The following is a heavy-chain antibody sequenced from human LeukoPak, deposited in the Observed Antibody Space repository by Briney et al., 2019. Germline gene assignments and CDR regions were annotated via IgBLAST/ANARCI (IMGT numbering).Heavy chain of an antibody. CDR3: ASSSSGPGNYYFYY. D-gene: IGHD6-19*01. CDR2: ISAYNGNT. V-gene: IGHV1-18*01. CDR1: GYTFTSYG. J-gene: IGHJ4*02. Sequence: GASVKVSCKASGYTFTSYGISWVRQAPGQGLEWMGWISAYNGNTNYAQKLQGRVTMTTDTSTSTACRELRSLRSNDTAVYYCASSSSGPGNYYFYYWGQGTLVTVSS.